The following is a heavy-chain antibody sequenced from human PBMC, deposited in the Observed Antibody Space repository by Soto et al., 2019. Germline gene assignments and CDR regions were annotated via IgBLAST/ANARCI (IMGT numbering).Heavy chain of an antibody. J-gene: IGHJ5*02. CDR3: ARAGYCSGGSCSWFDP. V-gene: IGHV4-34*01. CDR2: INHSGST. Sequence: QVQLQQWGAGLLKPSETLSLTCAVYGGSFSGYYWSWIRQPPGKGLEWIGEINHSGSTNYNPSLKSRVAISVDKSKNQFSLKLSSVTAADTAVYYCARAGYCSGGSCSWFDPWGQGTLVTVSS. CDR1: GGSFSGYY. D-gene: IGHD2-15*01.